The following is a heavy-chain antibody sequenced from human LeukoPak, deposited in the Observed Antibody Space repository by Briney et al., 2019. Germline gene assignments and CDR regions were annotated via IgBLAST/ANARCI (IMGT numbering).Heavy chain of an antibody. J-gene: IGHJ4*02. Sequence: GASVKVSCKVSGYTLTELSMHWVRQAPGKGLEWMGGFDPEDGETIYAQKFQGRVTMTEDTSTDTAYMELSSLRSEDTAAYYCATARYTIRFLEWLLFDYWGQGTLVTVSS. D-gene: IGHD3-3*01. CDR1: GYTLTELS. V-gene: IGHV1-24*01. CDR2: FDPEDGET. CDR3: ATARYTIRFLEWLLFDY.